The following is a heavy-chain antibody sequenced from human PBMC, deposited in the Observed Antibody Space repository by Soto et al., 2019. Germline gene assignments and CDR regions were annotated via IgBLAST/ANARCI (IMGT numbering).Heavy chain of an antibody. J-gene: IGHJ6*02. V-gene: IGHV1-18*04. CDR3: ARDPAYCSGGSCYSAGFYYGMDV. CDR2: ISAYNGNT. CDR1: GYTFTSYG. D-gene: IGHD2-15*01. Sequence: ASVKVSCKASGYTFTSYGISWVRQAPGQGPEWMGWISAYNGNTNYAQKLQGRVTMTTDTSTSTAYMELRSLRSDDTAVYYCARDPAYCSGGSCYSAGFYYGMDVWGQGTTVTVSS.